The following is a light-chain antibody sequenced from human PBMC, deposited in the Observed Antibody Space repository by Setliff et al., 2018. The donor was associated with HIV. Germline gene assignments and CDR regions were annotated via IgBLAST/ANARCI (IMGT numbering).Light chain of an antibody. CDR2: DVS. CDR1: SSDVGGYKY. CDR3: CSYAGSYPYV. J-gene: IGLJ1*01. Sequence: QSALTQPRSVSGSTGQSVTISCTGSSSDVGGYKYVSWYQQHPGKAPKLMIYDVSKRPSGAPDRFSGSKPGNTASLTISGLQAEDEADYYCCSYAGSYPYVFGTGTKVTVL. V-gene: IGLV2-11*01.